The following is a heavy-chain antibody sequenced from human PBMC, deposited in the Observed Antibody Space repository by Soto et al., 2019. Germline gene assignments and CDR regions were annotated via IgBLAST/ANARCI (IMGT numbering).Heavy chain of an antibody. J-gene: IGHJ6*02. CDR1: GYSFTSYW. V-gene: IGHV5-51*01. D-gene: IGHD6-6*01. Sequence: GESLKISCKGSGYSFTSYWIGWVRQMPGKGLEWMGIIYPGDSDTRYSPSFQGQVTISADKSISTAYLQWSSLKASDTAMYYCARRGLAARLGDYYYYGMDVWGQGTKVTVSS. CDR2: IYPGDSDT. CDR3: ARRGLAARLGDYYYYGMDV.